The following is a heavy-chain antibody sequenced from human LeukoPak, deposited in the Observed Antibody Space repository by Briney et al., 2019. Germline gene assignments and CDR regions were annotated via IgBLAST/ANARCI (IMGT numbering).Heavy chain of an antibody. CDR3: ARESNYYYYGMDV. J-gene: IGHJ6*02. V-gene: IGHV4-59*01. CDR1: GGSIGSYY. Sequence: SETLSLTCTVSGGSIGSYYWSWIRQPPGKGLEWIGYIYYSGSTNYNPSLKSRVTISVDTSKNQFSLKLSSVTAADTAVYYCARESNYYYYGMDVWGQGTTVTVSS. CDR2: IYYSGST.